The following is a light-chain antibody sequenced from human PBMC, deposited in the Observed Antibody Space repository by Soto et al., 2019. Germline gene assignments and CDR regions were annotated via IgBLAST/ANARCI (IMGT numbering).Light chain of an antibody. V-gene: IGKV1-27*01. J-gene: IGKJ1*01. CDR3: QKYNSAPWT. Sequence: DIQMTQSPSSLSASVGDRVTITCRASQGISKYVAWYQQKPGRVPKLLIYVASTLQSGVPSRFSGSGSGTDFTLTISSLQPEDVATYYCQKYNSAPWTFGQGTKVEIK. CDR2: VAS. CDR1: QGISKY.